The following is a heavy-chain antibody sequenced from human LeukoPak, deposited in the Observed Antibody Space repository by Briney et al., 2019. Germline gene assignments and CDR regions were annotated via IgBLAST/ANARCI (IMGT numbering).Heavy chain of an antibody. J-gene: IGHJ4*02. V-gene: IGHV3-23*01. CDR3: AKERDAKGYFDY. Sequence: GGSLRLSCAASGFSFSTYAMSWVRQAPGQGLEWVSAISGSGKTYYPDSVKGRFAISRDNSKNTLFPLMNGLRAEDTAVYYCAKERDAKGYFDYWGQGTLVTVSS. CDR1: GFSFSTYA. CDR2: ISGSGKT.